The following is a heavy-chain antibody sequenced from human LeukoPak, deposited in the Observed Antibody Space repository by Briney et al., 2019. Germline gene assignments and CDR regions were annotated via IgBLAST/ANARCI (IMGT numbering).Heavy chain of an antibody. V-gene: IGHV4-39*07. CDR2: INHSGST. CDR3: ARGSTDWFDP. D-gene: IGHD2-15*01. CDR1: GGSISSGGFY. Sequence: SETLSLTCTVSGGSISSGGFYWSWIRLPPRKGLEWIGEINHSGSTNYNASLKSRVTISVDTSKNQFSLKLSSVTAADTAVYYCARGSTDWFDPWGQGTLVTVSS. J-gene: IGHJ5*02.